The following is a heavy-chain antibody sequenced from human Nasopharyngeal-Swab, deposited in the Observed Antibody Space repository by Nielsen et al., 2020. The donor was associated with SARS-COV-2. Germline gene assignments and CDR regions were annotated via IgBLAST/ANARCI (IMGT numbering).Heavy chain of an antibody. J-gene: IGHJ6*03. CDR2: IYYSGST. Sequence: SETLSLTCTVSGGSISSGGYYWSWIRQHPGKGLEWIGYIYYSGSTYYNPSLKSRVTISEDTSKNQFSLKLSSVTAADTAVYYCARHGCSSTSCSAFFYYYMDVWGKGTTVTVSS. CDR1: GGSISSGGYY. CDR3: ARHGCSSTSCSAFFYYYMDV. D-gene: IGHD2-2*01. V-gene: IGHV4-39*01.